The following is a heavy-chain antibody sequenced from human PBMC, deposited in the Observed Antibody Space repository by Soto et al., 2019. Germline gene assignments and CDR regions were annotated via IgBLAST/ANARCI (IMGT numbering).Heavy chain of an antibody. CDR2: INHSGST. CDR1: GGSFSGYY. CDR3: ARGDSYGYIPNFDY. V-gene: IGHV4-34*01. D-gene: IGHD5-18*01. J-gene: IGHJ4*02. Sequence: SETLSLTCTVYGGSFSGYYWSWIRQPPGKGLEWIGEINHSGSTNYNPSLKSRVTISVDTSKNQFSLKLSSVTAADTAVYYCARGDSYGYIPNFDYWGQGTLVTVSS.